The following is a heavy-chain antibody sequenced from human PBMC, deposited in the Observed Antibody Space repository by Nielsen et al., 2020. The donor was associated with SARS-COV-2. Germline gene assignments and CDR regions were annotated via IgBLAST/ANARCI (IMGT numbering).Heavy chain of an antibody. V-gene: IGHV4-59*08. CDR3: ARAYYYGSGTPALLDY. CDR1: GGSISTYY. Sequence: SETLSLTCTVSGGSISTYYWSWIRQPPGKGLEWIGYIYYSGSTNYNPSLKSRVTISVDTSKNQFSLKLTSVTAADTAVYYCARAYYYGSGTPALLDYWGQGTLVTVSS. J-gene: IGHJ4*02. D-gene: IGHD3-10*01. CDR2: IYYSGST.